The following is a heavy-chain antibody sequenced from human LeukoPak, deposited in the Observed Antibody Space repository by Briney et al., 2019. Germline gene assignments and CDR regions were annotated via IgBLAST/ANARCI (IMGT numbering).Heavy chain of an antibody. J-gene: IGHJ3*02. CDR3: ARATSGDIVVVVAATDAFDI. V-gene: IGHV4-31*03. Sequence: PSETLSLTCTVSGGSISSGGYYWSWIRQHPGKGLKWIGYIYYSGSTYYNPSLKSRVTISVDTSKNQFSLKLSSVTAADTAVYYCARATSGDIVVVVAATDAFDIWGQGTMVTVSS. CDR2: IYYSGST. CDR1: GGSISSGGYY. D-gene: IGHD2-15*01.